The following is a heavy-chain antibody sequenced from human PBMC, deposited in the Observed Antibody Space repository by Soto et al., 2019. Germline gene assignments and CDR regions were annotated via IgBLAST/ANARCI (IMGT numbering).Heavy chain of an antibody. V-gene: IGHV3-33*01. J-gene: IGHJ4*02. Sequence: GGSLRLSCAASGFTFSSYGMHWVRQAPGKGLEWVAVIWYDGSNKYYADSVKGRFTISRDNSKNTLYLQMNSLRAEDTAVYYCAGGSYYYDSSGYEGGNYWGQGTLVTVSS. CDR3: AGGSYYYDSSGYEGGNY. D-gene: IGHD3-22*01. CDR1: GFTFSSYG. CDR2: IWYDGSNK.